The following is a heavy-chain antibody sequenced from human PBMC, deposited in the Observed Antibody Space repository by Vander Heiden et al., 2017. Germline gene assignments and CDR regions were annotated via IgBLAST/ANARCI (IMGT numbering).Heavy chain of an antibody. V-gene: IGHV4-31*03. CDR2: IYNSWRT. D-gene: IGHD6-19*01. CDR1: GGSVNSGGDY. J-gene: IGHJ4*02. Sequence: QLQLQESGPGLVKPSQTLPVTCTVSGGSVNSGGDYWSWVRQHPGKGLEWIGNIYNSWRTDYNPSLKSRVTISVDTSKNQFSLRLRSVTAADTAVYYCARSGDGWFHYFDCWGQGTLVAVSS. CDR3: ARSGDGWFHYFDC.